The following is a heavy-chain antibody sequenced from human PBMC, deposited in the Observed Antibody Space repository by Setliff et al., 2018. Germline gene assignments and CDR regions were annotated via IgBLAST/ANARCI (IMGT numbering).Heavy chain of an antibody. CDR3: AREPYDYIWGSYRSPYFDH. D-gene: IGHD3-16*02. Sequence: ASVKVSCKASGYIFSTYGITWVRQAPGQGLEWMGWISANNGHTKYVQKFQGRVTMTRDASINTAFMHLSSLKSDDMAVYYCAREPYDYIWGSYRSPYFDHWGQGALVTVSS. V-gene: IGHV1-18*03. CDR2: ISANNGHT. J-gene: IGHJ4*02. CDR1: GYIFSTYG.